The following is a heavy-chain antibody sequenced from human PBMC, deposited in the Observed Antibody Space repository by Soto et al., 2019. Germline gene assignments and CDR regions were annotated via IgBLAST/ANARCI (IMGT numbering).Heavy chain of an antibody. J-gene: IGHJ6*02. V-gene: IGHV3-48*02. CDR2: ISSSSSTI. D-gene: IGHD3-3*01. Sequence: EVQLVESGGGLVQPGGSLRLSCAASGFTFSSYSMNWVRQAPGKGLEWVSYISSSSSTIYYADSVKGRFTISRDNAKNSLYLQMNSRRDEDTAVYYCARSVRFLEWLLLAYGMDVWGQGTTVTVSS. CDR3: ARSVRFLEWLLLAYGMDV. CDR1: GFTFSSYS.